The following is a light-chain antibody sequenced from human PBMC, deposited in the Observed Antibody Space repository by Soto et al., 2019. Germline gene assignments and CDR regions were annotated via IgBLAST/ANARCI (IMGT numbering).Light chain of an antibody. CDR1: SSNIGNNY. CDR2: SNN. V-gene: IGLV1-47*02. CDR3: AAWDDSLNML. Sequence: QSVLTQPPSASVTPGQRVTISCSGSSSNIGNNYVYWYQHLPGTAPKLLIYSNNQRPSGVPDRFSASKSGSSASLAISGLRSEDEADYYCAAWDDSLNMLFGGGTKLTVL. J-gene: IGLJ2*01.